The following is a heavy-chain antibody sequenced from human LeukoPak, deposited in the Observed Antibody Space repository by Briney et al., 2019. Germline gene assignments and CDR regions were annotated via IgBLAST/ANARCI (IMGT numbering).Heavy chain of an antibody. V-gene: IGHV3-30*18. CDR3: AKVHLTYYYDSSGYGFQDY. CDR1: GFTFSSYA. D-gene: IGHD3-22*01. CDR2: ISYDGTNK. J-gene: IGHJ4*02. Sequence: GGSLRLSCATSGFTFSSYAMHWVRQAPGKGLEWVAVISYDGTNKYYIDSVKGRFTISRDNSKNTLYLQMNSLRAEDTAVYYCAKVHLTYYYDSSGYGFQDYWGQGALVTVSS.